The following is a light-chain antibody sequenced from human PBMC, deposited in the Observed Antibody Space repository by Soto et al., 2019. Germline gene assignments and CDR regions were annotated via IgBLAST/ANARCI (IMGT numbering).Light chain of an antibody. J-gene: IGLJ3*02. CDR2: DVS. CDR1: SSDVCGYNY. Sequence: QSVLTQSASVSGSPGQSITISCTGTSSDVCGYNYVSWYQQHPGKAPKLIIYDVSNRPSGVSTRFSGSKSGNTASLTISGLQAEDEADYSCSSYTSTNSWVFGVGTKVTV. CDR3: SSYTSTNSWV. V-gene: IGLV2-14*01.